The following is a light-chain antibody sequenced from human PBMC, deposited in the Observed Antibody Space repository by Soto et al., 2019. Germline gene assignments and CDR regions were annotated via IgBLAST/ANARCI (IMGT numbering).Light chain of an antibody. Sequence: QSVLTQPPSASAAPGQKVTFSCSGSSSNIGGNSVSWYQQLPGTAPKLLIYDDNKRPSGIPDRFSGSKSGTSATLGITGFQTGDEADYYCGSWDSSLSAYVFGTGTKVTVL. J-gene: IGLJ1*01. CDR1: SSNIGGNS. CDR2: DDN. CDR3: GSWDSSLSAYV. V-gene: IGLV1-51*01.